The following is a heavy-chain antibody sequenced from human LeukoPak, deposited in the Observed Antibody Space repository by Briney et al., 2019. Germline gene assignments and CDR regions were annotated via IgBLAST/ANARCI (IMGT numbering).Heavy chain of an antibody. CDR3: AKASSSGDDAFDI. CDR1: GFTFSIYA. D-gene: IGHD3-22*01. J-gene: IGHJ3*02. Sequence: PGGSLTLSCAASGFTFSIYAMSWLREARGRALEWVSAISGSGGSTYSADSVKGRFTISRDNSKNTLYLQMNSLRAEDTAVYYCAKASSSGDDAFDIWGQGTMVTVSS. CDR2: ISGSGGST. V-gene: IGHV3-23*01.